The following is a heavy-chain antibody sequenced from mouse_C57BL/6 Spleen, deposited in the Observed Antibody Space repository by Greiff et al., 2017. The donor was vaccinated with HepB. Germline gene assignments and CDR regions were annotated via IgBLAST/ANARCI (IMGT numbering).Heavy chain of an antibody. Sequence: VQLQQPGAELVMPGASVKLSCKASGYTFTSYWMHWVKQRPGQGLEWIGEIDPSDSYTNDNQKFKGKSTLTVDKSSSTAYMQLSSLTSEDAAVYYCARRGDDGYYAMDYWGQGTSVTVSS. J-gene: IGHJ4*01. D-gene: IGHD2-3*01. V-gene: IGHV1-69*01. CDR1: GYTFTSYW. CDR2: IDPSDSYT. CDR3: ARRGDDGYYAMDY.